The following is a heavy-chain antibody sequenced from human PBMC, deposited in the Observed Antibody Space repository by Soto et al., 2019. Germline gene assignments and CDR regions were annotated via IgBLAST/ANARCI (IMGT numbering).Heavy chain of an antibody. V-gene: IGHV1-69*13. CDR3: ATTIAAAGTQSLVDI. CDR2: IIPIFGTA. Sequence: SVKVSCKASGGTFSSYAISWVRQAPGQGLEWMGGIIPIFGTANYAQKFQGRVTITADESTSTAYMELSSLRPEDTAVYYCATTIAAAGTQSLVDIWGQGTMVTVSS. CDR1: GGTFSSYA. D-gene: IGHD6-13*01. J-gene: IGHJ3*02.